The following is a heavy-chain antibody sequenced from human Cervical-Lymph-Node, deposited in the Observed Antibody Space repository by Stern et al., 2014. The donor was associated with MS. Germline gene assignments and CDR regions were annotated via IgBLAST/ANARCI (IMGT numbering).Heavy chain of an antibody. CDR2: IIPNNGDT. Sequence: VQLVESGAEVKKPGASVKVSCKASGYTFTGYYIHWVRQAPGQGLEWMGWIIPNNGDTNYAQNFQGRVTMTRDTSISTAYMELSRLRSDYTAVYYCAKDGYNYWGQGTLVTVSS. J-gene: IGHJ4*02. V-gene: IGHV1-2*02. D-gene: IGHD5-24*01. CDR3: AKDGYNY. CDR1: GYTFTGYY.